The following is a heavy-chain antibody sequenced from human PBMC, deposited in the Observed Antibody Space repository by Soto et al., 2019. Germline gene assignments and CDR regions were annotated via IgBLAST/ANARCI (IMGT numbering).Heavy chain of an antibody. CDR3: AASDSSSWQHDY. Sequence: QVQLVQSGAELKKPGSSVRVSCKISGDSFSSYAISWVRQAAGEGLEWVGDIIPIFETANYAQKFQGRVTITAVDSTTTAYMEVTRLRPEDTAIFYCAASDSSSWQHDYWGQGTLITVSS. V-gene: IGHV1-69*01. J-gene: IGHJ4*02. CDR2: IIPIFETA. D-gene: IGHD6-13*01. CDR1: GDSFSSYA.